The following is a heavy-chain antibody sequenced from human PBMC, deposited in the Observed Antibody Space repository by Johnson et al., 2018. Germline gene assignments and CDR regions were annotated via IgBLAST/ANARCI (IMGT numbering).Heavy chain of an antibody. CDR2: ISGSGGST. CDR3: AKQGYSDYWVGQH. Sequence: VQLVESGGGLVQPGGSLRLSCAASGFTFSYYAMNWVRQAPGKGLEWVSGISGSGGSTYYADSVKGRFTIARDNSKNTLYLQVSGLRGEVTAVEYFAKQGYSDYWVGQHWGQGTRVTVSA. J-gene: IGHJ1*01. CDR1: GFTFSYYA. V-gene: IGHV3-23*04. D-gene: IGHD4-11*01.